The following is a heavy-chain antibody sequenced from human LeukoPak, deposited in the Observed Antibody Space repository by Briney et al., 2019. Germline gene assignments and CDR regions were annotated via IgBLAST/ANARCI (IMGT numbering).Heavy chain of an antibody. D-gene: IGHD3-16*01. J-gene: IGHJ3*02. V-gene: IGHV3-30-3*01. Sequence: GRSLRLSCAASGFTFSSYAMHWVRQAPGKGLEWVAVISYDGSNKYYADSVKGRFTISRDNSKNTLYLQMNSLRAEDTAVYYCAKVTDLRRLGAFDIWGQGTMVTVSS. CDR2: ISYDGSNK. CDR1: GFTFSSYA. CDR3: AKVTDLRRLGAFDI.